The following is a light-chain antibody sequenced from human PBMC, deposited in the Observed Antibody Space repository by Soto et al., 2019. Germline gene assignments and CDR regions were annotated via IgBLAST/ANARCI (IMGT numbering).Light chain of an antibody. Sequence: QSVLTQPASVSGSPGQAITISFTGTSSDIGGCNYVSWYQQHPGKAPQLIIYDVTNRPSGVSNRFSGSKSANTASLTISGLQTEDEADYYCSSCTSSNTHVVFGGGTKLTVL. CDR1: SSDIGGCNY. J-gene: IGLJ2*01. V-gene: IGLV2-14*01. CDR3: SSCTSSNTHVV. CDR2: DVT.